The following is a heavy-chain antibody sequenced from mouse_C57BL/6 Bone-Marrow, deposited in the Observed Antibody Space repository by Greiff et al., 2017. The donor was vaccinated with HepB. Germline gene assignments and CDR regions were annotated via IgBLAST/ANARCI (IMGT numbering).Heavy chain of an antibody. J-gene: IGHJ2*01. CDR3: ARYSYYGSSYVYFDY. CDR2: IHPNSGST. CDR1: GYTFTSYW. Sequence: QVQLQQPGAELVKPGASVKLSCKASGYTFTSYWMHWVKQRPGQGLEWIGMIHPNSGSTKYNEKFKSKATLTVDKSSSTAYMQLSSLTSEDSAVYYCARYSYYGSSYVYFDYWGQGTTLTVSS. V-gene: IGHV1-64*01. D-gene: IGHD1-1*01.